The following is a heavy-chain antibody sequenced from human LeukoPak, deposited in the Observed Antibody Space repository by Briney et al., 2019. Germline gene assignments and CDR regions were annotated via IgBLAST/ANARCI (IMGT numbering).Heavy chain of an antibody. J-gene: IGHJ5*02. D-gene: IGHD1-26*01. V-gene: IGHV4-39*01. Sequence: KPSETLSLTCTVSGGSISSSSYYWGWIRQPPGKGLEWIGSIYYSGSTYYNPSLKSRVTISVDTSKNQFSLKLSSVTAADTAVYYCARHEEWEILLAWFDPWGQGTLVTVSS. CDR1: GGSISSSSYY. CDR3: ARHEEWEILLAWFDP. CDR2: IYYSGST.